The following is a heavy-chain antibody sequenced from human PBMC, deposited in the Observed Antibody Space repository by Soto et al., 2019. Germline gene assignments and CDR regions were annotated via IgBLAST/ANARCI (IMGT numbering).Heavy chain of an antibody. V-gene: IGHV1-69*13. J-gene: IGHJ6*02. D-gene: IGHD3-22*01. CDR3: VRDVPTSRSGYVRYGMDV. CDR1: GDTFSSYA. Sequence: ASVKVSCKASGDTFSSYAVSWVRQAPGQRLEWVGGIIPLSGTANHAQRFKGRVTITADESTSTVHMELSSLRSDDTAVYYCVRDVPTSRSGYVRYGMDVWGQGTRVTVYS. CDR2: IIPLSGTA.